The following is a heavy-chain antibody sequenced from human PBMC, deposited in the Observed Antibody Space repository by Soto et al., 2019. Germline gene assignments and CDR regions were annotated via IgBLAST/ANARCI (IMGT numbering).Heavy chain of an antibody. CDR3: VRDLDGSGSYYTDH. V-gene: IGHV1-18*01. CDR2: ISPYNGNT. D-gene: IGHD3-10*01. CDR1: GYIFVTYG. J-gene: IGHJ4*01. Sequence: VASVKVSCKTSGYIFVTYGISWVRQAPGQGLEWMGRISPYNGNTNYAHNLQGRVTMTTDTSTSTAYMELRSLRSDDTAVYYCVRDLDGSGSYYTDHWG.